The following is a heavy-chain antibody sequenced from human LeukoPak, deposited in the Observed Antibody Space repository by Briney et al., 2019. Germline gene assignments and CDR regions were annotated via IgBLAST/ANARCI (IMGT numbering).Heavy chain of an antibody. J-gene: IGHJ6*03. CDR2: IKSKTDGGTT. V-gene: IGHV3-15*01. CDR3: TTDREFGSSTSCYGYYYYYYMDV. Sequence: GGSLRLSCAASGFTFSNAWMRWVRQAPGKGLEWVGRIKSKTDGGTTDYAAPVKGKFTISRDDSKNTLYLQMNSLKTEDTAVYYCTTDREFGSSTSCYGYYYYYYMDVWGKGTTVTVSS. D-gene: IGHD2-2*01. CDR1: GFTFSNAW.